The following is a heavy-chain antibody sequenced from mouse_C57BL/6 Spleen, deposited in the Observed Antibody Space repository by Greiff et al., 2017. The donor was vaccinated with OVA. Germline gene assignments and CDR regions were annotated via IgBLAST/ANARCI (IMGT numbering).Heavy chain of an antibody. CDR1: GYTFTSYG. CDR3: ARGEYYGSSLYWYFDF. Sequence: VKLQESGAELARPGASVKLSCKASGYTFTSYGISWVKQRPGQGLEWIGEIYPRSGNTYYNEKFKGKATLTADKSSSTAYMELRSLTSEDSAVYFCARGEYYGSSLYWYFDFWGTGTTVTVSS. V-gene: IGHV1-81*01. D-gene: IGHD1-1*01. CDR2: IYPRSGNT. J-gene: IGHJ1*03.